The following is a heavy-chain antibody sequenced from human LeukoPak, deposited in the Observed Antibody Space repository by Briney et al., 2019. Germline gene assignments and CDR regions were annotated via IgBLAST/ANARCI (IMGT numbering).Heavy chain of an antibody. V-gene: IGHV3-7*01. Sequence: GGSLRLSCAASGFTFSNYWMSWVRQAPGKGLEWVANIKEDGSEKYYVDSVKGRFTISRDNAKNSLYLQMNSLRAEDTAVYYCARDDILTGYPTPFDYWGQGTLVTVSS. D-gene: IGHD3-9*01. J-gene: IGHJ4*02. CDR3: ARDDILTGYPTPFDY. CDR1: GFTFSNYW. CDR2: IKEDGSEK.